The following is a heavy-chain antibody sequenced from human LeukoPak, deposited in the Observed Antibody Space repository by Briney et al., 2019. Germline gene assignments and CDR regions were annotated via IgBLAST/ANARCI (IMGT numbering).Heavy chain of an antibody. Sequence: GGSLRLSCAASGFTFSSYGMHWVRQCPGKGLEWVAVIWYDGGNKYYADSVKGRFAISRDNSKNTMYLQMNSLRAEDTAVYYCARENLTPRNAFDIWGQGTMVTVSS. J-gene: IGHJ3*02. CDR2: IWYDGGNK. CDR1: GFTFSSYG. V-gene: IGHV3-33*08. CDR3: ARENLTPRNAFDI.